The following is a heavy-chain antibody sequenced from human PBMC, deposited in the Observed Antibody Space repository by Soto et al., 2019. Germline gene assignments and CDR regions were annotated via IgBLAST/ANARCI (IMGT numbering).Heavy chain of an antibody. Sequence: QITLKESGPTLVRPPQTLTLTCTFSGFSLTSGVGVGWIRQPPGKALEWLALIYWDDDKRYSPSLKNRLTITKDTSKNQVVVTMTNVGPVDTATYFCAHIDPEIVTVGGHGGFDYWGQGTLVTVSS. J-gene: IGHJ4*02. CDR3: AHIDPEIVTVGGHGGFDY. V-gene: IGHV2-5*02. CDR1: GFSLTSGVG. D-gene: IGHD5-12*01. CDR2: IYWDDDK.